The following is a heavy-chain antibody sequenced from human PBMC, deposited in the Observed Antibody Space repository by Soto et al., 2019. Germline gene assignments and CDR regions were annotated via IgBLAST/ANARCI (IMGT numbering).Heavy chain of an antibody. CDR3: ARAQGGCSSTSCYEGRYYGMDV. CDR2: IIPIFGTA. V-gene: IGHV1-69*13. D-gene: IGHD2-2*01. Sequence: ASVKVSCKASGGTFSSYAISWVRQAPGQGLEWMGGIIPIFGTANYAQKFQGRVTITADESTGTAYMELSSLRSEDTAVYYCARAQGGCSSTSCYEGRYYGMDVWGQGTTVTVSS. CDR1: GGTFSSYA. J-gene: IGHJ6*02.